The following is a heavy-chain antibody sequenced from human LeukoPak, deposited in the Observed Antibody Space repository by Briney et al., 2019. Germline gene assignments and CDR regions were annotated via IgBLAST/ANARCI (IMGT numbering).Heavy chain of an antibody. CDR3: AREILGGFNPGAY. CDR2: IHRSGSP. Sequence: PSETLSLTCTVSLDSTTSNFWSWVRQPPGKGLEWIGEIHRSGSPNYNPSLQSRVTISIDRSRNQIVLELSSVTAADTAFYYCAREILGGFNPGAYWGQGTLVTVSS. D-gene: IGHD1-14*01. CDR1: LDSTTSNF. V-gene: IGHV4-4*02. J-gene: IGHJ4*02.